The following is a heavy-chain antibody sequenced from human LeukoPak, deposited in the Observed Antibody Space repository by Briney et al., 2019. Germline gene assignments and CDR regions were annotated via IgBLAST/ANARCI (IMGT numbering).Heavy chain of an antibody. CDR1: GFTFNFYT. CDR3: ASTYSFDTSGYYPFDY. V-gene: IGHV3-64D*09. J-gene: IGHJ4*02. D-gene: IGHD3-22*01. Sequence: PGGSLRLSCAASGFTFNFYTINWVRQAPGKGLEYVSAISDNGGSTYYADSVKGRFTISRDNSKNILYLQMSSLKTEDTAVYFCASTYSFDTSGYYPFDYWGQGTLVTVSS. CDR2: ISDNGGST.